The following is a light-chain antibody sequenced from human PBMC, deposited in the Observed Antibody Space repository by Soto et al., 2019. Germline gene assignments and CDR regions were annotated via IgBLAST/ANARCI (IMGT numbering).Light chain of an antibody. CDR3: QQYNNWPPLT. J-gene: IGKJ4*01. V-gene: IGKV3-15*01. CDR1: QSVSSN. Sequence: EIVMTQSPDTLSVSPGERATLSCRASQSVSSNLAWYQQKPGQAPRLIXYGASTRATGIPARFSGSGSGTELTLTISSLQSEDFAVYYCQQYNNWPPLTFGGGTKVDIK. CDR2: GAS.